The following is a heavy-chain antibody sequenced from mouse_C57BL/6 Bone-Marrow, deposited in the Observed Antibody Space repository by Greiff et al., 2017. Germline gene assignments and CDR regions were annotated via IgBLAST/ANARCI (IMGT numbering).Heavy chain of an antibody. D-gene: IGHD1-1*01. J-gene: IGHJ2*01. CDR1: GFSINSDCY. Sequence: EVQLQESGPSLVRPSQTLSLTCTVTGFSINSDCYWIWIRQFPGNKLEYIGYTFYSGITYYNPSLESRTYITRDTSKNQFSLKLSSVTTEDTATYYCARAPLHYYGSSMYYFDYWGQGTTLTVSS. V-gene: IGHV3-3*01. CDR2: TFYSGIT. CDR3: ARAPLHYYGSSMYYFDY.